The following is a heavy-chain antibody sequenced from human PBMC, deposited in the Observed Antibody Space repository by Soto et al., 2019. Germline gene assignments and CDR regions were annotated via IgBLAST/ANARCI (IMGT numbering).Heavy chain of an antibody. Sequence: QVQLVQSGAEVKKPGASVKVSCKASGYTFTSYGISWVRQAPGQGLEWMGWISAYNGNTNYAQKLQGRVTMTTDTSTSTAYMELRSLRSDDKTVYYCAREATIFGVVIMGWFDPWGQGTLVTVSS. CDR3: AREATIFGVVIMGWFDP. V-gene: IGHV1-18*01. CDR2: ISAYNGNT. J-gene: IGHJ5*02. D-gene: IGHD3-3*01. CDR1: GYTFTSYG.